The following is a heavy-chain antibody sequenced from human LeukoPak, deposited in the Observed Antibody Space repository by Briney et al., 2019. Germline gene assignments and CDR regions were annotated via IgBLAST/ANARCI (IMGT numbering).Heavy chain of an antibody. J-gene: IGHJ4*02. CDR2: IYSGGST. CDR3: ARGPSGYHNT. D-gene: IGHD5-12*01. V-gene: IGHV3-66*01. Sequence: QSGGSLRLSCAASEFSVGSNYMTWVRQAPGKGLEWVSLIYSGGSTYYADSVKGRFTISRDNSKNTLYLQMNSLRAEDTAVYHCARGPSGYHNTGGQGTLVTVSS. CDR1: EFSVGSNY.